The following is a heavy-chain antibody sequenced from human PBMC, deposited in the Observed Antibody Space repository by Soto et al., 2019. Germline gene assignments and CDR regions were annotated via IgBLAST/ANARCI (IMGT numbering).Heavy chain of an antibody. CDR3: ARRRGWGYSYGYRAFDI. J-gene: IGHJ3*02. CDR2: ISYDGSNK. CDR1: GFTFSSYA. V-gene: IGHV3-30-3*01. D-gene: IGHD5-18*01. Sequence: QVQLVESGGGVVQPGRSLRLSCAASGFTFSSYAMHWVRQAPGKGLEWVAVISYDGSNKYYADSVKGRFTISRDNSKNTLYLQMNSLRAEETAVYYCARRRGWGYSYGYRAFDIWGQGTMVTVSS.